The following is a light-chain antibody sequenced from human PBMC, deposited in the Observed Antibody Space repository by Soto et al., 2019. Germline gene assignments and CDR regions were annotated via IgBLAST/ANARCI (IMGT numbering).Light chain of an antibody. CDR2: GAS. CDR3: QQRHMWPIT. J-gene: IGKJ5*01. Sequence: DIVLTQSPGTLSLSPGDRATLSCRASQSVSTSYLAWYQQKPGQAPRLLIYGASSRATGIPDRFSGSGSGTDFTLTISSLEPEDSAVYYCQQRHMWPITFGQGTRLEIK. CDR1: QSVSTSY. V-gene: IGKV3D-20*02.